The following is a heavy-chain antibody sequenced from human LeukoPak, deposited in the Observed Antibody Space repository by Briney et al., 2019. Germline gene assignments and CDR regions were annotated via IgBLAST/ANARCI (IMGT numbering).Heavy chain of an antibody. V-gene: IGHV4-39*01. Sequence: SETLSLTCAVSGGSISTSSYYWGWIRQPPAKGLEWIGTIHYSGRTYYNPSLKSRVTISVDTSKNQFSLKMSSVTAADTAMYYCAKTWKPVPFDYWGQGTLVTVSS. D-gene: IGHD1-14*01. CDR2: IHYSGRT. J-gene: IGHJ4*02. CDR1: GGSISTSSYY. CDR3: AKTWKPVPFDY.